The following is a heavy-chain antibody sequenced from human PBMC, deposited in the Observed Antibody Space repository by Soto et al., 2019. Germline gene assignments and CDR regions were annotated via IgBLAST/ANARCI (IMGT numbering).Heavy chain of an antibody. CDR2: IIPIFPTP. CDR1: GGTFGNSA. V-gene: IGHV1-69*05. Sequence: QVQLVQSGAEVKKPGSSVTVSCKASGGTFGNSAISWVRQAPGQGLEWMGGIIPIFPTPDYAQKFQGRVXXXXXXXXXXXXXXXXXXXXXXXXXXXXXXXXXXXXXXGNYYYGIDVWGQGTTVTVSS. CDR3: XXXXXXXXXXGNYYYGIDV. J-gene: IGHJ6*02.